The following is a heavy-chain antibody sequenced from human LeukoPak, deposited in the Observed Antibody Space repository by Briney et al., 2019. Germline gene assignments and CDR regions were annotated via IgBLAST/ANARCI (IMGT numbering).Heavy chain of an antibody. CDR3: ARATRYNWNDGRYYFDY. CDR2: IYYTGST. Sequence: SQTLSLTCTVSGGSISYYYWNWIRQPPGKGLEWIGQIYYTGSTKHNPSLKSRLTISVDTSKNQFSLRLSSVTAADTALYYCARATRYNWNDGRYYFDYWGQGTLVTVSS. J-gene: IGHJ4*02. D-gene: IGHD1-1*01. CDR1: GGSISYYY. V-gene: IGHV4-59*01.